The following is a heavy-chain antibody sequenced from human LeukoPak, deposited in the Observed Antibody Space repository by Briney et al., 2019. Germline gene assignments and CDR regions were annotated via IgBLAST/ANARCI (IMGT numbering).Heavy chain of an antibody. V-gene: IGHV4-59*01. CDR2: ISYSGTT. CDR3: ARDRITLFGVLSAFDP. Sequence: SETLSLTCTVSGGSISSYYWSWIRQPPGKGLEWIGFISYSGTTNYNPSLKSRVTISVDTSKNQFSLKLSSVTAADTAVYYCARDRITLFGVLSAFDPWGQGTLVTVSS. CDR1: GGSISSYY. J-gene: IGHJ5*02. D-gene: IGHD3-3*01.